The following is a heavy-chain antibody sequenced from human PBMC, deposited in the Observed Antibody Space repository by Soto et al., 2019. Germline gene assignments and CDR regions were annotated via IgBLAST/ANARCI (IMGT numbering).Heavy chain of an antibody. J-gene: IGHJ5*02. CDR2: INAGNGNT. CDR1: GYTFTSYA. V-gene: IGHV1-3*01. D-gene: IGHD2-8*01. CDR3: ARDRIVLMVYAIRGATWFDP. Sequence: QVQLVQSGAEVKKPGASVKVSCKASGYTFTSYAMHWVRQAPGQRLEWMGWINAGNGNTKYSQKFQGRVTITRDTSASTAYMELSSLRSEDTAVYYCARDRIVLMVYAIRGATWFDPWGQGTLVTVSS.